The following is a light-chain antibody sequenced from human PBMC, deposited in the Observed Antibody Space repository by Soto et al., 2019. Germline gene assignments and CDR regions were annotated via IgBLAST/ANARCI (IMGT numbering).Light chain of an antibody. V-gene: IGLV1-44*01. CDR3: AAWDDSLNDQVI. J-gene: IGLJ2*01. CDR1: TSNIGSNT. CDR2: SNN. Sequence: QSVLTQPPSASGTPGQRGTISCSGSTSNIGSNTVNWYQQLPETAPKLLIYSNNQRPSGVPDRFSGSKSGTSASLAISGLQSEDEADYYCAAWDDSLNDQVIFGGGTKVTVL.